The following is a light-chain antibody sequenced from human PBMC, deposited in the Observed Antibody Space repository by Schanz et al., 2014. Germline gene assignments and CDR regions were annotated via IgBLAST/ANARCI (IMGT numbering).Light chain of an antibody. CDR2: EVS. J-gene: IGLJ3*02. CDR3: CSYGGRSTRV. Sequence: QSALTQPPSASGSPGQSVTISCTGTSSDVGAYNYVSWYQQQPGKAPKLMIYEVSKRPSGVSNRFSGSKSGNTASLTISGLQAEDEADYYCCSYGGRSTRVFGGGTKLTVL. CDR1: SSDVGAYNY. V-gene: IGLV2-23*02.